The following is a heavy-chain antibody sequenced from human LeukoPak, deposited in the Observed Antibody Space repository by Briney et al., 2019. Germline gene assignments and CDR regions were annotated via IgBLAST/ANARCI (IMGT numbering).Heavy chain of an antibody. D-gene: IGHD1-26*01. CDR1: GFTFSSYA. CDR3: AKAQGATNGLFDY. V-gene: IGHV3-23*01. CDR2: IRGSGGST. Sequence: TGGSLRLSCAASGFTFSSYAMSWVRQAPGKGLEWVSAIRGSGGSTYYADSVKGRFAISRDNSKNTLDLQMNSLRAEDTAVYYCAKAQGATNGLFDYWGQGTLVTVSS. J-gene: IGHJ4*02.